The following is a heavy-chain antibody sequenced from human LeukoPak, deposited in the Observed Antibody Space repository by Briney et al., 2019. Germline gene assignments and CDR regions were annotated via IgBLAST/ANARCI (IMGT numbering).Heavy chain of an antibody. CDR3: ARVRIGQQLDKYYYYAMDV. CDR2: INPNSGGT. V-gene: IGHV1-2*02. Sequence: VASVKVSCKASGYTFTDYYMHWVRHAPGQGLEWMGWINPNSGGTNYAQKFQGRVTMTTDTSISTAYMEVSRLRSDDTAVYYCARVRIGQQLDKYYYYAMDVWGQGTTVTVSS. J-gene: IGHJ6*02. CDR1: GYTFTDYY. D-gene: IGHD6-13*01.